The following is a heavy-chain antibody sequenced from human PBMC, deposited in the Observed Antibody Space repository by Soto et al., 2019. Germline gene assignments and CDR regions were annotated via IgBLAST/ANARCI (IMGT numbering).Heavy chain of an antibody. CDR2: IYYSGST. J-gene: IGHJ5*02. D-gene: IGHD2-2*01. CDR1: GGSISSGGYY. Sequence: SETLSLTCTVSGGSISSGGYYWSWIRQHPGKGLEWIGYIYYSGSTYYNPSLKGRVTISVDTSKNQFSLKLSSVTAADTAVYCCASQEDIVVVPASTWFDPWGQGTLVTVSS. CDR3: ASQEDIVVVPASTWFDP. V-gene: IGHV4-31*03.